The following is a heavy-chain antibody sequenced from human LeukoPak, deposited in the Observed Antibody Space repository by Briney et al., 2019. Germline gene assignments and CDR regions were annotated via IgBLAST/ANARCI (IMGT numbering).Heavy chain of an antibody. D-gene: IGHD3-10*01. V-gene: IGHV4-34*01. CDR1: GGSFSGYY. CDR3: ARGGYYYGSGSYYTDY. Sequence: SETLSLTCAVYGGSFSGYYWSWIRQPPGKGLEWIGEINHSGSTNYNPSLKSRVTISVDTSKNQFSLKLSSVTAADKAVYYCARGGYYYGSGSYYTDYWGQGTLVTVSS. CDR2: INHSGST. J-gene: IGHJ4*02.